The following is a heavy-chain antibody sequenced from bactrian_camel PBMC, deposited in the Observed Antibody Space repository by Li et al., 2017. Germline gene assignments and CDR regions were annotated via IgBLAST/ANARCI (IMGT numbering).Heavy chain of an antibody. D-gene: IGHD8*01. V-gene: IGHV3S6*01. Sequence: HVQLVESGGGSVQPGGSLRLSCIVSGYTFTRECMDWFRQIPGKEPEGVATISTGTKETFYAESVKGRFTITEDVAENTLLLQMNSLKPEDSAVYYCANLYFRSHETRHVRIWGQGTQVTVS. CDR3: ANLYFRSHETRHVRI. CDR1: GYTFTREC. J-gene: IGHJ4*01. CDR2: ISTGTKET.